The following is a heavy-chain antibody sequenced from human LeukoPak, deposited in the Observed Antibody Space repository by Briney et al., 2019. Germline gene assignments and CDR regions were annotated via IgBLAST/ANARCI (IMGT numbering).Heavy chain of an antibody. D-gene: IGHD3-16*01. V-gene: IGHV4-39*01. CDR2: IYYSGST. CDR1: GGSISSSSCY. J-gene: IGHJ4*02. Sequence: PSETLSLTCTVSGGSISSSSCYWGWIRQPPGKGLEWIGSIYYSGSTYYNPSLKSRVTISVDTSKNQFSLKLSSVTAADTAVYYCARLGSHEVYYFDYWGQGTLVTVSS. CDR3: ARLGSHEVYYFDY.